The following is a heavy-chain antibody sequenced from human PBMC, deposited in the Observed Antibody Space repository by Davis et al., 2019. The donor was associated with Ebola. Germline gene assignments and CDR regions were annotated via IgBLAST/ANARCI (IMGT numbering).Heavy chain of an antibody. CDR2: IYWDDDK. CDR3: AHIGWNGLSDY. D-gene: IGHD1-1*01. Sequence: SGPTLVKSTPTLTLTCTFTGFSLSTSGVGVGWIRQPPEKALEWLAPIYWDDDKRYSSSLKSRLTITKDTSKNQVVLTRTNMDPVDTATYYCAHIGWNGLSDYWGQGTLVTVSS. J-gene: IGHJ4*02. V-gene: IGHV2-5*02. CDR1: GFSLSTSGVG.